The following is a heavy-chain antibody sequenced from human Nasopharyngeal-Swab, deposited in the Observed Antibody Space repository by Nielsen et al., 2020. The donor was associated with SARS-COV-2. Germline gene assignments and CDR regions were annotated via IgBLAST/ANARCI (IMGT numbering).Heavy chain of an antibody. Sequence: WRRHAAGQGLGWMGIINPSGGSTSYAQKLQGRVTMTRDTSTSTVYMELSSLRSEDTAVYYCARDKSMIVVVITTHPYGMDVWGQGTTVTVSS. CDR3: ARDKSMIVVVITTHPYGMDV. J-gene: IGHJ6*02. CDR2: INPSGGST. V-gene: IGHV1-46*01. D-gene: IGHD3-22*01.